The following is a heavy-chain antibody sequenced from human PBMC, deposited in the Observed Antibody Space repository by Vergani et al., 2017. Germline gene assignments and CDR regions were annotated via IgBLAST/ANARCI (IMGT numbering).Heavy chain of an antibody. Sequence: EVQLVESGGGLVQPGRSLRLSCAASGFTFDDYAMHWVRQAPGKGLEWVAGISWKSGSIVYADSVKGRFTISRDNAKNSLYLQMNSLRAEDTALYYCAKEAPRDGHFDYWGQGTLVTVSS. J-gene: IGHJ4*02. D-gene: IGHD3-10*01. CDR1: GFTFDDYA. V-gene: IGHV3-9*01. CDR3: AKEAPRDGHFDY. CDR2: ISWKSGSI.